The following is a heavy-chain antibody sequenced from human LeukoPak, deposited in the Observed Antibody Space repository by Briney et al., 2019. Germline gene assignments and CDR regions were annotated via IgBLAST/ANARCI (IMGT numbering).Heavy chain of an antibody. J-gene: IGHJ4*02. CDR2: ISGSGGST. D-gene: IGHD3-9*01. CDR1: GFTFSSYG. Sequence: GGSLRLSCAASGFTFSSYGMSWVRQAPGKGLEWVSAISGSGGSTYYADSVKGRFTISRDNSKNTLYLQMNSLRAEDTAVYYCAKGSYYDILTGYDCWGQGTLVTVSS. CDR3: AKGSYYDILTGYDC. V-gene: IGHV3-23*01.